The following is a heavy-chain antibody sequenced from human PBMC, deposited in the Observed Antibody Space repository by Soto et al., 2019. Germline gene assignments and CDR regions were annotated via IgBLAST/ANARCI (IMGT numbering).Heavy chain of an antibody. CDR2: IYYTGSP. CDR1: GGSINNHY. CDR3: ARADWYSEY. Sequence: SETLSLTCTVSGGSINNHYWSWIRQPPGKGLEWIGYIYYTGSPNYNPSLKSRVTMSVDTSKNRASPNLTSLTAADTAIYDWARADWYSEYWGQGTLVTSPQ. J-gene: IGHJ4*02. D-gene: IGHD3-9*01. V-gene: IGHV4-59*11.